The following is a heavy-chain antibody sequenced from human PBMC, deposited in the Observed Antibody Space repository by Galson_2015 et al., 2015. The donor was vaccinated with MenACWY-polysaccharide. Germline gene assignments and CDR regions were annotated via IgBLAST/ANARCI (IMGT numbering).Heavy chain of an antibody. CDR2: VSGSGANS. CDR3: AKGTDTSGWYAYYFDY. V-gene: IGHV3-23*01. Sequence: RLSCAASGFTFIDYAMNWVRQAPGKGLEWVSSVSGSGANSYYADSVKGRFTISRDNSKNTLYLQVNGLRADDTAVYYCAKGTDTSGWYAYYFDYWGQGTLVTVSS. CDR1: GFTFIDYA. J-gene: IGHJ4*02. D-gene: IGHD6-19*01.